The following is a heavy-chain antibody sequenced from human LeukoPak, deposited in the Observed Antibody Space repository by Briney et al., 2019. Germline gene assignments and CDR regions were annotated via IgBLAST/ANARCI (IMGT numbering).Heavy chain of an antibody. CDR2: INPNSGGT. V-gene: IGHV1-2*02. CDR1: GYTFTGYY. Sequence: ASVKVSCKASGYTFTGYYMHWVRQAPGQGLEWMGWINPNSGGTNYAQKFQGRVTMTRDTSISTAYMELSRLRSDDTAVYYCARGPYDFWSGYSGFNWFDPWGQGTLVTVSS. D-gene: IGHD3-3*01. J-gene: IGHJ5*02. CDR3: ARGPYDFWSGYSGFNWFDP.